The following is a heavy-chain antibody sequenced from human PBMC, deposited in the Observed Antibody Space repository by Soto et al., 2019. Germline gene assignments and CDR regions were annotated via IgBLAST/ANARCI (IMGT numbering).Heavy chain of an antibody. V-gene: IGHV4-39*01. Sequence: QLQLQESGPGLVKPSETLSLTCTVSGGSISSSSYYWGWIRQPPGKGLEWIGSIYYRGDTYYNPSLKSRVTIFVDPCKNQFSLKLTSVTAADTAVYYCARRGSSAYYSHFDYWGQGTLVTVSS. CDR3: ARRGSSAYYSHFDY. J-gene: IGHJ4*02. CDR1: GGSISSSSYY. CDR2: IYYRGDT. D-gene: IGHD6-19*01.